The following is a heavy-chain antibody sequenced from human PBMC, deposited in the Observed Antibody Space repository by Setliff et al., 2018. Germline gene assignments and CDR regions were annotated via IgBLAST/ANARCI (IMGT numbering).Heavy chain of an antibody. D-gene: IGHD3-16*01. J-gene: IGHJ5*02. CDR2: INPSGGST. CDR3: ARDGISWLMWFDP. Sequence: GASVKVSCKASGYTFTSYYMHWVRQAPGQGLEWMGIINPSGGSTSYAQKFQGRVTMTRDTSTSTVYMELSSLRPDDTAVYYCARDGISWLMWFDPWGQGTLVTVSS. CDR1: GYTFTSYY. V-gene: IGHV1-46*01.